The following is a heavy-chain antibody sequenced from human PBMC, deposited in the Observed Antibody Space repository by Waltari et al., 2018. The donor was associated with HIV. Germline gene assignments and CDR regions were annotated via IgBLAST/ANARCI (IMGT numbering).Heavy chain of an antibody. CDR1: GFNFEQYA. CDR3: FLDSLPKCAAGSCYRK. V-gene: IGHV3-49*01. D-gene: IGHD2-2*01. Sequence: EVRLEESGGGVVPPGRSLRLTCVTSGFNFEQYALSWFRQSPGKAPEWVGFSRSLSYGGTSDYAGSTKGRVIISRDGSQSVVYLDVTSLKTEDTGVYYCFLDSLPKCAAGSCYRKWGQGT. J-gene: IGHJ1*01. CDR2: SRSLSYGGTS.